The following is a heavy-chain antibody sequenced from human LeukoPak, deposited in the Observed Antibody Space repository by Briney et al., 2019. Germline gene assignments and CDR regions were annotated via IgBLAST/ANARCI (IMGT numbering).Heavy chain of an antibody. CDR2: ISSSSSYI. D-gene: IGHD6-19*01. J-gene: IGHJ4*02. CDR1: GFTFSSYS. V-gene: IGHV3-21*01. Sequence: GGSLRLSCAASGFTFSSYSMNWVRQAPGKGLEWVSSISSSSSYIYYADSVKGRFTISRDNAKNTLYLQMNSLRAEDTAVYYCARGSTQYSSGWYGLDYWGQGTLVTVSS. CDR3: ARGSTQYSSGWYGLDY.